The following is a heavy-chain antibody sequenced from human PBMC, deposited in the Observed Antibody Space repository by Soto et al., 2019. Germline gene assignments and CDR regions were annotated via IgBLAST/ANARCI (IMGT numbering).Heavy chain of an antibody. CDR1: GGSISSGDYY. CDR3: ARRRYAKPSGVFDY. V-gene: IGHV4-30-4*01. D-gene: IGHD1-26*01. CDR2: IYYSGST. Sequence: SETLSLTCPVSGGSISSGDYYWSWIRQPPGKGLEWIGYIYYSGSTYYNPSLKSRVTISVDTSKNQFSLKLSSVTAADTAVHYCARRRYAKPSGVFDYWGQGTLVTVSS. J-gene: IGHJ4*02.